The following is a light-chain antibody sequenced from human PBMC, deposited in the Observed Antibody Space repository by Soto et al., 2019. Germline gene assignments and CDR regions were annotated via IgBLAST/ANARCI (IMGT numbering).Light chain of an antibody. Sequence: QSSLAQPASVSGSPGQSVTISCSGTGSDIGTYNFVSWYQQHPGKAPQFIIYDDIKRPSGVSNRFSGSKSGNTASLTISGLQAEDEADYYCCSYAGAGTDHYVLGSGTKVTVL. CDR2: DDI. CDR3: CSYAGAGTDHYV. V-gene: IGLV2-23*01. J-gene: IGLJ1*01. CDR1: GSDIGTYNF.